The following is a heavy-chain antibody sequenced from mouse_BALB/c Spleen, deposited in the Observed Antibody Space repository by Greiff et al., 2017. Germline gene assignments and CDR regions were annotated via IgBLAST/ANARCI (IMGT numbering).Heavy chain of an antibody. CDR2: IDPANGNT. Sequence: EVQLHQSGAELVKPGASVKLSCTASGFNIKDTYMHWVKQRPEQGLEWIGRIDPANGNTKYDPKFQGKATITADTSSNTAYLQLSSLTSDDTAVYYCARSFTTGFDYWGQGTTLTVSS. J-gene: IGHJ2*01. V-gene: IGHV14-3*02. D-gene: IGHD1-1*01. CDR1: GFNIKDTY. CDR3: ARSFTTGFDY.